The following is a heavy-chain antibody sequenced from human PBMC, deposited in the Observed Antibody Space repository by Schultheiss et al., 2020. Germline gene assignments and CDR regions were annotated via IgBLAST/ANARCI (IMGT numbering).Heavy chain of an antibody. D-gene: IGHD1-26*01. CDR2: IYYSGST. J-gene: IGHJ4*02. CDR3: ARWELLRYFDY. CDR1: GGSISSSSYY. Sequence: GSLRLSCTVSGGSISSSSYYWGWIRQPPGKGLEWIGSIYYSGSTYYNPSLKSRVTISVDTSKNQFSLKLSSVTAADTAVYYCARWELLRYFDYWGQGTLVTVSS. V-gene: IGHV4-39*01.